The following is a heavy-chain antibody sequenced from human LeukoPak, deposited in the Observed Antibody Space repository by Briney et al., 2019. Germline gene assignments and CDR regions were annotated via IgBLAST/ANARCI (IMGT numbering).Heavy chain of an antibody. CDR1: GFTLSTYA. V-gene: IGHV3-33*08. CDR2: IWYGGSNK. CDR3: AIVATTGVY. J-gene: IGHJ4*02. Sequence: TGGSLRLSCAASGFTLSTYAMSWVRQAPGKGLEWVAVIWYGGSNKYYADSVKGRFTISRDNSKNTLYLQMNSLRAEDTAVYYCAIVATTGVYWGQGTLVTVSS. D-gene: IGHD5-12*01.